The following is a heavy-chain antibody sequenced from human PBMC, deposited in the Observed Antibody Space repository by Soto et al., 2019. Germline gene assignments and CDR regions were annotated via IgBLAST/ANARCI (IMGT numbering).Heavy chain of an antibody. J-gene: IGHJ2*01. V-gene: IGHV1-69*02. CDR2: IIPILGIA. Sequence: QVQLVQSGAEVKKPGSSVKVSCKASGGTFSSYTISWVRQAPGQGLEWMGRIIPILGIANYAQKFQGRVTITADKSTSTAYMELSSPRSEDTAVYYCARGSYYYGSGSYSWYFDLWGRGTLVTVSS. CDR1: GGTFSSYT. CDR3: ARGSYYYGSGSYSWYFDL. D-gene: IGHD3-10*01.